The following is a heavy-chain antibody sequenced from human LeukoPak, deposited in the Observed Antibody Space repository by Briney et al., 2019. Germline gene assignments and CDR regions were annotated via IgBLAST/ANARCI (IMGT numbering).Heavy chain of an antibody. CDR2: ISSSGSTI. J-gene: IGHJ6*02. D-gene: IGHD3-9*01. CDR3: ARYPSTLRYFDWYGMDV. CDR1: GFTFSDYY. V-gene: IGHV3-11*01. Sequence: GGSLRLSCAASGFTFSDYYMSWIRQAPGKGLEWVSYISSSGSTIYYADSVKGQFTISRDNAKNSLYLQMNSLRAEDTAVYYCARYPSTLRYFDWYGMDVWGQGTTVTVSS.